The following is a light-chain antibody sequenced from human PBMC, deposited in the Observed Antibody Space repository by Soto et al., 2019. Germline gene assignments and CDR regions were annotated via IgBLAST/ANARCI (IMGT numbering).Light chain of an antibody. J-gene: IGKJ1*01. CDR3: QQYYSYPPT. Sequence: DIQITQSPSTLSASVGDRVTITCLASQSSSSWLAWYQQKPGKAPKLLIYAASTLQSGVPSRFSGSGSGTDFTLTISCLQSEDFATYYCQQYYSYPPTFGQGTKVDI. V-gene: IGKV1-5*01. CDR2: AAS. CDR1: QSSSSW.